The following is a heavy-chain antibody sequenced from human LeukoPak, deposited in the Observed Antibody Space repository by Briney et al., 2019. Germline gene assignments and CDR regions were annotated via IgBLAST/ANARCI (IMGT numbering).Heavy chain of an antibody. CDR1: GGTFSIYA. J-gene: IGHJ4*02. Sequence: SVKVSCKASGGTFSIYAISWVRQAPGQGLEWMGGIIPIFGTANYAQKFQGRVTITADESTSTAYMELSSLRSEDTAVYYCARESTYDILTGAIVFDYWGQGTLVTVSS. CDR3: ARESTYDILTGAIVFDY. CDR2: IIPIFGTA. V-gene: IGHV1-69*13. D-gene: IGHD3-9*01.